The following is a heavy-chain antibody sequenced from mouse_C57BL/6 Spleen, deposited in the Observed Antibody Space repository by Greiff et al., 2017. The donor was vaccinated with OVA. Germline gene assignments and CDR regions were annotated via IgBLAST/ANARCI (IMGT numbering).Heavy chain of an antibody. D-gene: IGHD1-1*01. CDR1: GYTFTSYG. J-gene: IGHJ4*01. Sequence: VKLQESGAELARPGASVKLSCKASGYTFTSYGISWVKQRTGQGLEWIGEIYPRSGNTYYNEKFKGKATLTADKSSSTAYMELRSLTSEDSAVYFCARGVTTVVEHWGQGTSVTVSS. CDR3: ARGVTTVVEH. CDR2: IYPRSGNT. V-gene: IGHV1-81*01.